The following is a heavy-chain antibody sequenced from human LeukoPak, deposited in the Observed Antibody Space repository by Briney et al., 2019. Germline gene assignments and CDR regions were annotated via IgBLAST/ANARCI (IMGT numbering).Heavy chain of an antibody. CDR1: GFTFSSYT. J-gene: IGHJ4*02. CDR3: AKGYSSTSYCLDY. D-gene: IGHD2-2*01. V-gene: IGHV3-23*01. CDR2: INGGGDSA. Sequence: GSLRLSCIASGFTFSSYTMSWVRRAPGKGLEWVSSINGGGDSATYADSVKGRFTISRDNSRNTVFLQVNSLRAEDTAVYYCAKGYSSTSYCLDYWGQGTLVTVSS.